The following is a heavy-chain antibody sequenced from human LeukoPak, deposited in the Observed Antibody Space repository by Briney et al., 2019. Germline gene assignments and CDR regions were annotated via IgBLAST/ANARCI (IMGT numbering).Heavy chain of an antibody. V-gene: IGHV4-30-4*01. CDR2: IYYSGST. CDR1: GGSISSGDYY. D-gene: IGHD4-23*01. CDR3: ARDLLNEGNHLDY. Sequence: SETLSLTCTVSGGSISSGDYYWSWIRQPPGKGLEWIGYIYYSGSTYYNPPLKSRVTISVDTSKNQFSLKLSSVTAADTAVYYCARDLLNEGNHLDYWGQGTLVTVSS. J-gene: IGHJ4*02.